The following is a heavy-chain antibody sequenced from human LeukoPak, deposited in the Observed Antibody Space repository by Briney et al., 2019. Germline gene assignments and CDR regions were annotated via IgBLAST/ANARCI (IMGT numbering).Heavy chain of an antibody. D-gene: IGHD6-6*01. Sequence: GGSLRLSCAASGVTFSSYSMNWVRQAPGKGLEWVSSISSSSSYIYYADSVKGRFTISRDNAKNSLYLQMNSLRAEDTAVYYCARWGRYSSSSVSAFDIWGQGTMVTVSS. CDR1: GVTFSSYS. J-gene: IGHJ3*02. CDR3: ARWGRYSSSSVSAFDI. CDR2: ISSSSSYI. V-gene: IGHV3-21*01.